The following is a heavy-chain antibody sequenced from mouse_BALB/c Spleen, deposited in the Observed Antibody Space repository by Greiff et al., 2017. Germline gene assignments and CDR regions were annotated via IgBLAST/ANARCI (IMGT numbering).Heavy chain of an antibody. V-gene: IGHV1-31*01. J-gene: IGHJ2*01. Sequence: VQLQQSGPELVKTGASVKISCKASGYSFTGYYMHWVKQSHGKSLEWIGYISCYNGATSYNQKFKDKATLNVDKSSNTAYMQLSSLTSEDSAVYYCARFITTVVASYYFDYWGQGTTLTVSS. CDR2: ISCYNGAT. CDR3: ARFITTVVASYYFDY. CDR1: GYSFTGYY. D-gene: IGHD1-1*01.